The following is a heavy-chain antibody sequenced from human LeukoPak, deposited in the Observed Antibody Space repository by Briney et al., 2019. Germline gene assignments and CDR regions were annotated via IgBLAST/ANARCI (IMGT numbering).Heavy chain of an antibody. CDR2: ITGSGGST. CDR3: AKVAYSSGWDSFDY. J-gene: IGHJ4*02. V-gene: IGHV3-23*01. Sequence: GGSLRLSCAASGFTFSSYVMNWVRQAPGKGLEWVSAITGSGGSTYYADSVKGRFTISRDNSKNTLFLQMNSLRAEDTAVYYCAKVAYSSGWDSFDYWGQGTLVTVSS. D-gene: IGHD6-19*01. CDR1: GFTFSSYV.